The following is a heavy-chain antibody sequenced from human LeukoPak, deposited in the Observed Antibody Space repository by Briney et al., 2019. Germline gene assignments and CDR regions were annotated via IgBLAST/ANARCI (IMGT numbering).Heavy chain of an antibody. D-gene: IGHD3-16*01. CDR3: ARGGGLDV. Sequence: GGSLRLSCAASGFTFSSYWMNWARQAPGKGLEWVASINHIGNVNYYVDSVKGRFTISRDNAKNSLYLQMSNLRAEDTAVYFCARGGGLDVWGQGATVTVSS. CDR1: GFTFSSYW. V-gene: IGHV3-7*03. J-gene: IGHJ6*02. CDR2: INHIGNVN.